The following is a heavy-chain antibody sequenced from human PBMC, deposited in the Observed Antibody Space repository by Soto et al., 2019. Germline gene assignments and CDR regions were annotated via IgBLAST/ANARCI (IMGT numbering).Heavy chain of an antibody. J-gene: IGHJ4*02. D-gene: IGHD2-15*01. Sequence: GGSLRLSCAASGFTFSSYAMHWVRQAPGKGLEWVAVISYDGSNKYYTDSVKGRFTISRDNSKNTLYLQMNSLRAEDTAVYYCARDGYCSGGSCYRFDYWGQGTLVTVSS. V-gene: IGHV3-30-3*01. CDR1: GFTFSSYA. CDR3: ARDGYCSGGSCYRFDY. CDR2: ISYDGSNK.